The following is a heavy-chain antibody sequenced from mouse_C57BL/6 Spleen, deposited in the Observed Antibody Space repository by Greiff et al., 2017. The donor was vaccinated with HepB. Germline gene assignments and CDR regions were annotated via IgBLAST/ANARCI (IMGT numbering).Heavy chain of an antibody. J-gene: IGHJ4*01. CDR1: GFTFSDYG. CDR3: ARGGYYAYAMDY. D-gene: IGHD2-3*01. CDR2: ISSGSSTI. V-gene: IGHV5-17*01. Sequence: EVQLQESGGGLVKPGGSLKLSCAASGFTFSDYGMHWVRQAPEKGLEWVAYISSGSSTIYYADTVKGRFTISRDNAKNTLFLQMTSLRSEDTAMYYCARGGYYAYAMDYWGQGTSVTVSS.